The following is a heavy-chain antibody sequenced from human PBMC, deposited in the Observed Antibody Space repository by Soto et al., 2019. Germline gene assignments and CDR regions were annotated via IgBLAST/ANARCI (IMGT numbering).Heavy chain of an antibody. V-gene: IGHV3-15*07. CDR1: GFTFSNAW. CDR3: AKCPQYYAHFVLDY. CDR2: IKSKTDGGTT. D-gene: IGHD1-26*01. J-gene: IGHJ4*02. Sequence: GGSLRLSCAASGFTFSNAWMNWVRQAPGKGLEWVGRIKSKTDGGTTDYAAPVKGRFTTSRDDSKNTLYLQMNSLRAEDTAVYYCAKCPQYYAHFVLDYRGQGTLVTVSS.